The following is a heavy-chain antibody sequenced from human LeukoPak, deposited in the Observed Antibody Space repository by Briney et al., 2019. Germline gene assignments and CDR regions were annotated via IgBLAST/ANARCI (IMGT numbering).Heavy chain of an antibody. CDR2: VSYDGSDK. D-gene: IGHD4-17*01. V-gene: IGHV3-30-3*01. CDR1: GVIFNNFA. Sequence: GGSLRLSCAPSGVIFNNFAFHWVRQAPGKGLEWIAAVSYDGSDKYYADSVRGRLTISRDNSKNTLYLQMNSLRAEDTAVYYCARAGRADGDYHYFDYWGQGTLVTVSS. J-gene: IGHJ4*02. CDR3: ARAGRADGDYHYFDY.